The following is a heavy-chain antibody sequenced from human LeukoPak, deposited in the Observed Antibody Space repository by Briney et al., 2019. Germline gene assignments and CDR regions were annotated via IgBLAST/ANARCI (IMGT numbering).Heavy chain of an antibody. CDR2: ISGDGGST. J-gene: IGHJ3*02. Sequence: PGGSPRLSCAASGFTFDDYALHWVRQAPGKGPEWVSLISGDGGSTYYADSVKGRFTISRDNSKNSLYLQMNSLRTEDTALYYCAKVSASSWLGAFDIWGQGTMVTVS. D-gene: IGHD6-13*01. V-gene: IGHV3-43*02. CDR3: AKVSASSWLGAFDI. CDR1: GFTFDDYA.